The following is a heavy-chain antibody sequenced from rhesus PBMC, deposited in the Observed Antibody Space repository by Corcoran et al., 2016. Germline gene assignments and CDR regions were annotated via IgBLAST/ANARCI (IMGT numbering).Heavy chain of an antibody. V-gene: IGHV4-122*02. CDR3: ARDLEIQWVQFGYFDY. D-gene: IGHD5-24*01. CDR1: GYSISSGYY. Sequence: QVQLQESGPGLVKPSETLSLTCAVSGYSISSGYYWSWIRQPPGKGLEWIGYITYSGGTNDNPSLKSRVTISRDTSKNQFSLKLSSGTAADTAVYYCARDLEIQWVQFGYFDYWGQGVLVTVSS. J-gene: IGHJ4*01. CDR2: ITYSGGT.